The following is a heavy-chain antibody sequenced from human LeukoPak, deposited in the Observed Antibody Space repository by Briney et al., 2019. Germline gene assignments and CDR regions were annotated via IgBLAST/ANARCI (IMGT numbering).Heavy chain of an antibody. CDR3: ARPHGGFWSGYYADYYYYGMDV. CDR1: GYTFTSYG. J-gene: IGHJ6*02. Sequence: ASVKVSCKASGYTFTSYGISWVRQAPGQGLEWMGWISAYNGNTNYAQKLQGRVTMTTDTSTSTAYMELRSLRSDDTAVYYCARPHGGFWSGYYADYYYYGMDVWGQGTTVTVSS. V-gene: IGHV1-18*01. D-gene: IGHD3-3*01. CDR2: ISAYNGNT.